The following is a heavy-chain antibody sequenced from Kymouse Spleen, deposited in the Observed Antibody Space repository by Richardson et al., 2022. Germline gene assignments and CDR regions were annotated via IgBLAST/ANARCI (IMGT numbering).Heavy chain of an antibody. J-gene: IGHJ4*02. Sequence: QVQLVESGGGVVQPGRSLRLSCAASGFTFSSYGMHWVRQAPGKGLEWVAVIWYDGSNKYYADSVKGRFTISRDNSKNTLYLQMNSLRAEDTAVYYCARATGITGTTAWGYWGQGTLVTVSS. D-gene: IGHD1-7*01. CDR1: GFTFSSYG. CDR2: IWYDGSNK. V-gene: IGHV3-33*01. CDR3: ARATGITGTTAWGY.